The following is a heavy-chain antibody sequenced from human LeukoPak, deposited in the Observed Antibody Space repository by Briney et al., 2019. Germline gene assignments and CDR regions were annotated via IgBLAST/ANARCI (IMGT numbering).Heavy chain of an antibody. CDR2: IYHSGST. CDR3: ARTLSRWYRLLSYYYGMDV. CDR1: GGSISSGDYY. V-gene: IGHV4-30-4*01. J-gene: IGHJ6*04. Sequence: SETLSLTCTVSGGSISSGDYYWSWIRQPPGKGLEWIGYIYHSGSTYYNPSLKSRVTISVDTSKNQFSLKLSSVTAADTAVYYCARTLSRWYRLLSYYYGMDVWGKGTTVTVSS. D-gene: IGHD2-2*01.